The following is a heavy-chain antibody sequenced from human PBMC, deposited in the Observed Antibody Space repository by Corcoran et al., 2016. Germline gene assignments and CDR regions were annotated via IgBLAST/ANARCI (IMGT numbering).Heavy chain of an antibody. CDR1: GGSISSSSYY. CDR2: IYYSGST. Sequence: QLQLQESGPGLVKPSETLSLTCTVSGGSISSSSYYWGWIRQPPGKGLEWIGSIYYSGSTYYNPSLKSRVTISVDTSKNQFSLKLSSVTAADTAVYYCARYYSSSWYFDYWGQGTLVTVSS. D-gene: IGHD6-13*01. V-gene: IGHV4-39*01. CDR3: ARYYSSSWYFDY. J-gene: IGHJ4*02.